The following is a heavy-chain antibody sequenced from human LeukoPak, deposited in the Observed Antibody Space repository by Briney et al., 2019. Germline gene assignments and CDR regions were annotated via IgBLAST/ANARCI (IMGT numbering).Heavy chain of an antibody. CDR1: GFTFSSYS. D-gene: IGHD6-19*01. CDR3: ARVQQWLVLDY. CDR2: ISSSSSYI. Sequence: GGSLRLSCAASGFTFSSYSMNWVRQAPGKGLEWVSSISSSSSYIYYADSVKGRFSISRDNAKNSLYLQMNSLRAEDTAVYYCARVQQWLVLDYWGQGTLVTVSS. V-gene: IGHV3-21*01. J-gene: IGHJ4*02.